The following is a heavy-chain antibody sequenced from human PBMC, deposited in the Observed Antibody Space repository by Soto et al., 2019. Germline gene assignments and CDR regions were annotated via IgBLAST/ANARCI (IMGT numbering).Heavy chain of an antibody. CDR1: GYIFIDYW. Sequence: GESLKISCKGSGYIFIDYWIGWVRQMPGKGLEWMGIVYPRDSDTRYSPSFQGQVTISADRSTGTAFLQWRSLKASDTALYYCARPPLPGYSIHFNSWGQGTLVTVSS. D-gene: IGHD2-15*01. CDR3: ARPPLPGYSIHFNS. J-gene: IGHJ4*02. V-gene: IGHV5-51*01. CDR2: VYPRDSDT.